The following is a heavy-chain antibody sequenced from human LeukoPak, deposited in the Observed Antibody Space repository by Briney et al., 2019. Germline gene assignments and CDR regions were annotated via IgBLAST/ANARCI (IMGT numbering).Heavy chain of an antibody. V-gene: IGHV4-34*01. J-gene: IGHJ4*02. CDR3: ARSQQWLVPVDYFDY. CDR1: GGSFSGYY. D-gene: IGHD6-19*01. CDR2: IYYSGST. Sequence: SETLSLTCAVYGGSFSGYYWSWIRQPPGKGLEWIGSIYYSGSTYYNPSLKSRVTISVDTSKNQFSLKLSSVTAADTAVYYCARSQQWLVPVDYFDYWGQGTLVTVPS.